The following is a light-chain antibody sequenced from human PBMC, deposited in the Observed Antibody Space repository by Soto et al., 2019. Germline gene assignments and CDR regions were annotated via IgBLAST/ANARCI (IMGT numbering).Light chain of an antibody. V-gene: IGKV1-5*01. Sequence: DIPMTQSPSTLSASVGDRVTITCRASQSITNRLAWYQQKPGKAPKVLIYDASTLESGVPSRFSGSGYGTEFLLTISSLQPDDFATYYCQHYGGMWTFGQGTKVEIK. CDR2: DAS. CDR3: QHYGGMWT. CDR1: QSITNR. J-gene: IGKJ1*01.